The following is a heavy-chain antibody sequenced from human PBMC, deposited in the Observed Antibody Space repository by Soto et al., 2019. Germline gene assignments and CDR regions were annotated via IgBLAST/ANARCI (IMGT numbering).Heavy chain of an antibody. CDR3: ARGSHYYYYMDV. Sequence: SETLSLTCTVSGGSISSSSYYWGWIRQPPGKGLEWIGYIYDGGSAKYNPSLKSRVTISIDTSKNQFSLKLNSVTTADTAVYYCARGSHYYYYMDVWGKGTTVTVSS. CDR2: IYDGGSA. CDR1: GGSISSSSYY. J-gene: IGHJ6*03. V-gene: IGHV4-61*05.